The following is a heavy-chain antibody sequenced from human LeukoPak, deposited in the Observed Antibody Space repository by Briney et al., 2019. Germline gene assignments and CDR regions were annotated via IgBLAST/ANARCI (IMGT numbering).Heavy chain of an antibody. CDR2: IYHSGST. Sequence: NPSQTLSLTCAVSGGSISSGGYSWSWIRQPPGKGLEWIGYIYHSGSTYYNPSLKSRVTISVDTSKNQFSLKLSSVTAADTAVYYCARDGNTAMAPLNWFDPWGQGTLVTVSS. D-gene: IGHD5-18*01. V-gene: IGHV4-30-2*05. J-gene: IGHJ5*02. CDR3: ARDGNTAMAPLNWFDP. CDR1: GGSISSGGYS.